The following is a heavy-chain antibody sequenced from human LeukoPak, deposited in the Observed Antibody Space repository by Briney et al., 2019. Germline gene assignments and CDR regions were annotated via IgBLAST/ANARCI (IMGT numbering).Heavy chain of an antibody. V-gene: IGHV3-23*01. D-gene: IGHD2-15*01. CDR2: NGAGDGST. CDR1: GFTFSSYA. J-gene: IGHJ4*02. CDR3: ARGRGFSSVFDY. Sequence: PTGGSLSLSCSASGFTFSSYAMSWVRQAPGKGLEWVSFNGAGDGSTQYADPVKGRFTNSRDNSKNTLYLQMNNLRAEDTALYYCARGRGFSSVFDYWGRGTLVTVSS.